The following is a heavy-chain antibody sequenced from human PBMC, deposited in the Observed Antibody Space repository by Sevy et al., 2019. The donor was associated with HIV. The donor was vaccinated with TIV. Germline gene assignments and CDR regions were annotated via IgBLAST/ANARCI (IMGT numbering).Heavy chain of an antibody. CDR3: AGGYCSSTSCYMCLDY. Sequence: GESLKISCKVSRYSFTNYWIAWVRQMPGNGLEWMGIIFPGVSDSRYSPSFQGQVTISADKSSSTVLLQWSSLKASDTAIYYCAGGYCSSTSCYMCLDYWGQGTLVTVSS. D-gene: IGHD2-2*02. CDR2: IFPGVSDS. V-gene: IGHV5-51*01. CDR1: RYSFTNYW. J-gene: IGHJ4*02.